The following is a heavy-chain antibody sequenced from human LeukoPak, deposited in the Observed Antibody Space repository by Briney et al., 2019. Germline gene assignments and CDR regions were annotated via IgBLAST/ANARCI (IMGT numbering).Heavy chain of an antibody. Sequence: HSETLSLTCTVSGYSISSGYYWGWIRQPPGTGLEWIGSIYHSGSTYYNPSLKSRVTISVDTSENQFSLKLSSVTAADTAVYYCASPRGYSSIWSEVDYWGQGTLVTVSS. CDR3: ASPRGYSSIWSEVDY. V-gene: IGHV4-38-2*02. J-gene: IGHJ4*02. CDR1: GYSISSGYY. CDR2: IYHSGST. D-gene: IGHD6-13*01.